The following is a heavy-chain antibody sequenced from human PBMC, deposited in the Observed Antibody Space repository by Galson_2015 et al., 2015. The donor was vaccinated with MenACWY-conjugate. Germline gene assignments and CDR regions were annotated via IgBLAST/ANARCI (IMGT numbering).Heavy chain of an antibody. J-gene: IGHJ4*02. CDR1: GDSVSGNTAP. Sequence: CAISGDSVSGNTAPWNWIRRSPSRGLEWLGRTYYRSQWNNDYTISVRGRITINPDTSKNQVSLHLNSVTPEDTAVYYCAREESVTYSFAYWGQGTLVTVSS. CDR2: TYYRSQWNN. V-gene: IGHV6-1*01. D-gene: IGHD1-26*01. CDR3: AREESVTYSFAY.